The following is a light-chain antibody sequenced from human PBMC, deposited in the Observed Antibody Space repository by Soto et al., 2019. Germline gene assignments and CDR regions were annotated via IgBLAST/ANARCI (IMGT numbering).Light chain of an antibody. V-gene: IGKV1-5*01. CDR2: DAS. CDR3: QQLSRYPLT. CDR1: QTVNAW. Sequence: DIQMTQSPSTLSASLGDRVTITCRASQTVNAWLAWYQHKPGKAPKPLIYDASILESGVPARFSGSGSETEFSLTIRALQPEDFATYYCQQLSRYPLTFGGGTKVDIK. J-gene: IGKJ4*01.